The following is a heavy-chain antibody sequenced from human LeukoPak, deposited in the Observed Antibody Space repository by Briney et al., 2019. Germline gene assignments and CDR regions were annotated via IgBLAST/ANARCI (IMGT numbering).Heavy chain of an antibody. J-gene: IGHJ4*02. CDR1: GGSISSYY. V-gene: IGHV4-59*01. CDR2: IYYSGMT. Sequence: SETLSLTCTVSGGSISSYYWSWIRQPPGKGLEWIGYIYYSGMTNYNPSLKSRVTISLDTSKNQFSLKLSSVTAADTAVYYCASADYDDYYIDFWGQGTLVAVSS. CDR3: ASADYDDYYIDF. D-gene: IGHD4-17*01.